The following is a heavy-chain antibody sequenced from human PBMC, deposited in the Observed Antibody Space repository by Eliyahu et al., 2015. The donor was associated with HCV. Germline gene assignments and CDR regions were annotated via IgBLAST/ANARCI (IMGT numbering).Heavy chain of an antibody. CDR3: AREGIGIVATEGFDY. CDR1: GGTFSSYA. J-gene: IGHJ4*02. Sequence: QVQLVQSGAEVKKPGSSVKVSCKASGGTFSSYAISWVRQAPGQGLEWVGGVLPIFGTANYAQKFQGRVTITADESTSTAYMELSSLRSEDTAVYYCAREGIGIVATEGFDYWGQGTLVTVSS. CDR2: VLPIFGTA. D-gene: IGHD5-12*01. V-gene: IGHV1-69*01.